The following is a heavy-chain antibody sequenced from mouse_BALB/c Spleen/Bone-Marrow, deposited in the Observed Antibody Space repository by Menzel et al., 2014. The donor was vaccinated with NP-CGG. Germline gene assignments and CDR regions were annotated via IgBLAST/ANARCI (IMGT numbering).Heavy chain of an antibody. CDR1: GFTFNSYG. CDR2: ISGGGSYT. Sequence: EVKLVESGGGLVKPGGSLKLSCAASGFTFNSYGMSWVRQTPEKRLEWVATISGGGSYTFYPDSVKGRFTISRDNAKTNLSLQLSSLRSEDTALYYCARHAYYDQTEVSFVYWGQGTLVTVSA. V-gene: IGHV5-9-2*01. CDR3: ARHAYYDQTEVSFVY. J-gene: IGHJ3*01. D-gene: IGHD2-4*01.